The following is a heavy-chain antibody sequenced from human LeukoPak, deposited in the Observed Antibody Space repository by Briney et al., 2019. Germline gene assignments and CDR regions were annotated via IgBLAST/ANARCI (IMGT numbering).Heavy chain of an antibody. D-gene: IGHD1-1*01. J-gene: IGHJ4*02. CDR2: IHPRGST. CDR3: ARAGIYWNPGDY. Sequence: SETLSLTCAVSGDSISSDKWWTWFRQPPEKGLEWIGEIHPRGSTNYNPSLKSRVTISIDKFNNQFSLKLSPVTAGDTAVYYCARAGIYWNPGDYWGQGAPVIVSS. CDR1: GDSISSDKW. V-gene: IGHV4-4*02.